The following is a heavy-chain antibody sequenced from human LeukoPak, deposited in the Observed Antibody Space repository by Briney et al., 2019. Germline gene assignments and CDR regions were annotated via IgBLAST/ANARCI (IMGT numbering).Heavy chain of an antibody. V-gene: IGHV3-49*04. D-gene: IGHD5-18*01. CDR3: TRGPIQLWLYHGMDV. CDR1: RFTFGDHA. CDR2: IRSKAYGGTT. J-gene: IGHJ6*02. Sequence: GRSLRLSCTASRFTFGDHAMSWVRQAPGKGLEWVGFIRSKAYGGTTEYAASVKGRFTISRDDSKSIAYLQMNSLKTEDTAVYYCTRGPIQLWLYHGMDVWGQGTTVIVSS.